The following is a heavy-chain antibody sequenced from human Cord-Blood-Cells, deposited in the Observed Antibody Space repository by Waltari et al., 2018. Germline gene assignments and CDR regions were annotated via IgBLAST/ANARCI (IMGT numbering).Heavy chain of an antibody. D-gene: IGHD7-27*01. CDR1: GFTLSIYG. J-gene: IGHJ3*02. V-gene: IGHV3-30*18. Sequence: QVQLVEPGGGVVQPGRSLRLSCAASGFTLSIYGMHWVRQAPGKGLEWVAVISYDGSNKYYADSVKGRFTISRDNSKNTLYLQMNSLRAEDTAVYYCAKKANWDDAFDIWGQGTMVTVSS. CDR2: ISYDGSNK. CDR3: AKKANWDDAFDI.